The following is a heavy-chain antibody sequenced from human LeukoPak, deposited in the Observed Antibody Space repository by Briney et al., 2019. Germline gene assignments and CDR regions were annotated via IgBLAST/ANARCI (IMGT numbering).Heavy chain of an antibody. CDR3: ARDITMVRGVRGAYYFDY. J-gene: IGHJ4*02. CDR2: IYYSGST. V-gene: IGHV4-59*01. Sequence: SETLSLTCTVSGGSISSYYWSWIRQPPGKGLEWIGYIYYSGSTNYNPSLKSRVTISVDTSKNQFTLKLSSVTAADTAVYYCARDITMVRGVRGAYYFDYWGQGILVTVSS. CDR1: GGSISSYY. D-gene: IGHD3-10*01.